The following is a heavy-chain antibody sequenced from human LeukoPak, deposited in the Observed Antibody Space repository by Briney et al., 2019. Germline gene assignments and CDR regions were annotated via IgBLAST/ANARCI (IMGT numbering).Heavy chain of an antibody. J-gene: IGHJ6*02. D-gene: IGHD2-2*01. V-gene: IGHV1-18*04. CDR2: ISAYNGNT. CDR1: GYTFTGYY. Sequence: ASVKVSCKASGYTFTGYYMHWVRQAPGQGLEWMGWISAYNGNTNYAQKPQGRVTMTTDTSTSTAYMELRSLRSDDTAVYYCARDCSSTSCFSSWGYYYYGMDVWGQGTTVTVSS. CDR3: ARDCSSTSCFSSWGYYYYGMDV.